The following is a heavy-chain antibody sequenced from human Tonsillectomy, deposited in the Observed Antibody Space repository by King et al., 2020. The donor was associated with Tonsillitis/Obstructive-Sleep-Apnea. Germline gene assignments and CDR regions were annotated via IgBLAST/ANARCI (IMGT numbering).Heavy chain of an antibody. CDR2: IYPGDSDT. V-gene: IGHV5-51*01. CDR3: ARLSDIVVVVAAPYAFDI. J-gene: IGHJ3*02. D-gene: IGHD2-15*01. Sequence: QLVQSGAEVKKPGDSLKISCKGSGYRFTSYWIGWVRQMPGTGLEWRGIIYPGDSDTRYSPFFQGQVTISADESIDTAYLQWSSLKTADTAIYYCARLSDIVVVVAAPYAFDIWGQGTTVTVSS. CDR1: GYRFTSYW.